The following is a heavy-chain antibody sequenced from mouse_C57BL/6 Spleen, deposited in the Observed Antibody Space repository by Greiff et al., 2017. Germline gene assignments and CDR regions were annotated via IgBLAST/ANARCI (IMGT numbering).Heavy chain of an antibody. CDR1: GYTFTSYW. D-gene: IGHD1-1*01. CDR2: IYPGSGST. Sequence: QVQLQQSGAELVKPGASVKMSCKASGYTFTSYWITWVKQRPGQGLEWIGDIYPGSGSTNYNEKFKSKATLTVDTSSSTAYMQLSSLTSEDSAVYYWARRGVYYGSSYEGDAMDYWGQGTSVTVSS. CDR3: ARRGVYYGSSYEGDAMDY. V-gene: IGHV1-55*01. J-gene: IGHJ4*01.